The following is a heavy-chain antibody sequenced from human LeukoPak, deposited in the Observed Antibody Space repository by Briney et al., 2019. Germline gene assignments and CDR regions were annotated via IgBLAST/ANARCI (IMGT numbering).Heavy chain of an antibody. J-gene: IGHJ4*02. D-gene: IGHD6-6*01. CDR3: ATGLLKWQLVTEFDY. V-gene: IGHV1-24*01. CDR2: FDPEDGET. CDR1: GYTLTELS. Sequence: ASVKVSCKVSGYTLTELSMHWVRQAPGKGLEWMGGFDPEDGETIYAQKFQGRVTMTEDTSTDTAYMELSSLRSEDTAVYYCATGLLKWQLVTEFDYWGQGTLVTVSS.